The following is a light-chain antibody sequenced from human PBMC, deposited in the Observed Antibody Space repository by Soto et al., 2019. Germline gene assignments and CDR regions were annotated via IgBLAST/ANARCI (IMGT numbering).Light chain of an antibody. Sequence: DILMTQTPLSLSVTPGQAASISCKSSQTARHTDGRTYLYWYRQKPGQPPHLLIYEVSNRFSGVPERFSGSGSGKDFTQNISRVEADDVGVYYCMQSIDLPPTFGQGIKLEIK. CDR2: EVS. CDR3: MQSIDLPPT. J-gene: IGKJ2*01. V-gene: IGKV2D-29*01. CDR1: QTARHTDGRTY.